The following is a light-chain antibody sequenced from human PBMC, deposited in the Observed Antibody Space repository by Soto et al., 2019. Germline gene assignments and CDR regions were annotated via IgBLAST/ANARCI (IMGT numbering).Light chain of an antibody. V-gene: IGKV3-15*01. CDR1: QSISDT. Sequence: EIVMTQSPATLSVSPGGRATLPCRASQSISDTLAWYQQKPGQAPRLLIYGASTRAPGFPARFSGSGSGTDFTLTISSLQSEDFAVYYCQHYHGWPITFGQGTRLEIK. J-gene: IGKJ5*01. CDR3: QHYHGWPIT. CDR2: GAS.